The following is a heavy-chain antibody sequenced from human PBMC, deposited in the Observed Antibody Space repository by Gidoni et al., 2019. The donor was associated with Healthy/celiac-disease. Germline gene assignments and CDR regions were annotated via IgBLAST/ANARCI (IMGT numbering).Heavy chain of an antibody. J-gene: IGHJ4*02. Sequence: QVQLQESGPGLVKPSETLSLTCPVSGGSISSYYWSWIRQPPGKGLEWIGYIYYSGSTNYNPALKSRVTISVDTSKNQFSLKLSSVTAADTAVYYCARAYNGYFDYWGQGTLVTVSS. D-gene: IGHD3-16*01. CDR3: ARAYNGYFDY. CDR2: IYYSGST. CDR1: GGSISSYY. V-gene: IGHV4-59*01.